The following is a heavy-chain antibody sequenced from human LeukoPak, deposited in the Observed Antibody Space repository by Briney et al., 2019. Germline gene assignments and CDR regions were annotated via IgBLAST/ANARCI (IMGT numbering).Heavy chain of an antibody. CDR1: GFTFSSYA. Sequence: GGSLRLSCAASGFTFSSYAMSWVRQAPGKGLEWVSAISGIGGSTYYAASVKGRFTISRDNSKSTLYLQMNRLRAEDTAVYYCAKEATIFGVVINHWGQGTLVTVSS. CDR2: ISGIGGST. D-gene: IGHD3-3*01. J-gene: IGHJ4*02. V-gene: IGHV3-23*01. CDR3: AKEATIFGVVINH.